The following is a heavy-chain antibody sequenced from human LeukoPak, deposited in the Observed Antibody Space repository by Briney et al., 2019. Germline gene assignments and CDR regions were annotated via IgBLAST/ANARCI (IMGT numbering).Heavy chain of an antibody. Sequence: GGSLRLSCAASGFTFSNYQMNWVRQAPGKGLEWVSYIGNIISTTHYADSVRGRFTVSRDDAKSSLYLQMSSLRVEDTAVYYCARTAYDLRGQSLVPGLDSWGQGTLVTVSS. V-gene: IGHV3-48*03. CDR1: GFTFSNYQ. D-gene: IGHD6-19*01. CDR2: IGNIISTT. J-gene: IGHJ4*02. CDR3: ARTAYDLRGQSLVPGLDS.